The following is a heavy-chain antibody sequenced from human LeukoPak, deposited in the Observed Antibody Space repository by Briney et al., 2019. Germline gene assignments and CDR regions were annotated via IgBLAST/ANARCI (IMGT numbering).Heavy chain of an antibody. Sequence: GSLRLSCAASGFTFSSYAMSWVRQAPGKGLEWVSAISGSGGSTYYADSVKGRFTISRDNSKNTLYLQMNSLRAEDTAVYYRRSEAVVAGTVYGMDVWGQGTTVTVSS. CDR2: ISGSGGST. CDR1: GFTFSSYA. D-gene: IGHD6-19*01. CDR3: RSEAVVAGTVYGMDV. J-gene: IGHJ6*02. V-gene: IGHV3-23*01.